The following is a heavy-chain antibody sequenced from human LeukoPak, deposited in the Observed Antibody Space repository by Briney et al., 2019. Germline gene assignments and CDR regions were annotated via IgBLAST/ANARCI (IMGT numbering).Heavy chain of an antibody. CDR1: GYTFTEYG. Sequence: ASVKVSCKASGYTFTEYGINWVRQAPGQGLEWMGWINGNSGGTKYAQKFQGRVTMTRDTSISTAYMELNRLRSDDTAVYYCARGDDYIWGSAFNWFDPWGQGTLVTVSS. D-gene: IGHD3-16*01. J-gene: IGHJ5*02. CDR2: INGNSGGT. V-gene: IGHV1-2*02. CDR3: ARGDDYIWGSAFNWFDP.